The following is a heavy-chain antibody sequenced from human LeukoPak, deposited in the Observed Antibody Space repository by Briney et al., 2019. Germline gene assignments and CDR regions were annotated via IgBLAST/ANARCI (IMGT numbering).Heavy chain of an antibody. D-gene: IGHD1-1*01. V-gene: IGHV3-53*01. J-gene: IGHJ3*02. CDR2: TYTDVNT. CDR3: ARKNDLFNAAFDI. CDR1: GFTVSSSY. Sequence: GGSLRLSCAASGFTVSSSYMSWVRQAPGKGLEWVSITYTDVNTNYADSAKGRFTISRDNSQNTLSLQMSSLRAEDTAVYYCARKNDLFNAAFDIWGQGTVVTVSS.